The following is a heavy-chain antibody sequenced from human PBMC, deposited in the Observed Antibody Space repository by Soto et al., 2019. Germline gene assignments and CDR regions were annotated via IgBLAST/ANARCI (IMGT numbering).Heavy chain of an antibody. V-gene: IGHV4-31*03. CDR1: GDSISSGAYY. Sequence: PSETLSLTCTVSGDSISSGAYYWSWIRQDPGKGLEWIGYIYYRGSTYYNPSLKSRVTISVDTSKNQFSLKLSSVTAADTAVYYCATTGSGVAWRWFDPWGQGTQVTVSS. CDR3: ATTGSGVAWRWFDP. D-gene: IGHD2-15*01. J-gene: IGHJ5*02. CDR2: IYYRGST.